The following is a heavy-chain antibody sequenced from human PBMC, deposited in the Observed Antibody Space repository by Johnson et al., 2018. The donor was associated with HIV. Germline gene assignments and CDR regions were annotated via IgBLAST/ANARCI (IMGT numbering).Heavy chain of an antibody. J-gene: IGHJ3*02. D-gene: IGHD3-3*01. CDR1: GFTVSSNY. V-gene: IGHV3-53*01. CDR3: ARGGNRYYNFWSGYYRDAFDI. Sequence: VQLVESGGGLIQPGGSLRLSCAASGFTVSSNYMSWVRQAPGKGLAWVSVLYSGGSTYYADSAKGRFTISRDNSKNTLYLQMNSLRAEDTAVYYCARGGNRYYNFWSGYYRDAFDIWGQGTMVTVSS. CDR2: LYSGGST.